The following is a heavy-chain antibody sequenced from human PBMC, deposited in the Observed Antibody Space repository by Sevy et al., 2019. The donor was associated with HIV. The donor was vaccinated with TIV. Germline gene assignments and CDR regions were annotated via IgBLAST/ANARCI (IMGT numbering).Heavy chain of an antibody. D-gene: IGHD1-26*01. CDR3: ARAGGWGNINHSYQVLDI. J-gene: IGHJ3*02. Sequence: GGSLRLSCAASEFIFTGYWMNWVRQAPGKGLEWVANIDQDGSDKRYVDSVRGRFTISRDNANNFLYLQMSSLRADDAAVYYCARAGGWGNINHSYQVLDIWGQGTKVTVSS. CDR1: EFIFTGYW. CDR2: IDQDGSDK. V-gene: IGHV3-7*01.